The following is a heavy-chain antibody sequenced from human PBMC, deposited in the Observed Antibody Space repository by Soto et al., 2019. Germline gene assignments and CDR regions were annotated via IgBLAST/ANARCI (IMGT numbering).Heavy chain of an antibody. D-gene: IGHD6-19*01. J-gene: IGHJ4*02. Sequence: PSETLSVTCTVAGGYISSYYWSWIRQPPGKGLEWIGYIYYSGSTNYNPSLKSRVTISVDTSKNQFSLKLSSVTAADTAVYYCASSKGYSSGWADYWGQGTLVTVSS. V-gene: IGHV4-59*08. CDR3: ASSKGYSSGWADY. CDR1: GGYISSYY. CDR2: IYYSGST.